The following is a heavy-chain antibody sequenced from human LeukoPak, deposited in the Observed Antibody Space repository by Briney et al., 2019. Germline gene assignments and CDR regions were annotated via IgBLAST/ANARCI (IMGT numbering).Heavy chain of an antibody. CDR1: GYTFTRYV. J-gene: IGHJ6*02. CDR3: ARTSYDSSGYYYFLGGYYYYYYGMDV. V-gene: IGHV1-8*01. D-gene: IGHD3-22*01. Sequence: ASVPVSFKASGYTFTRYVFNWVRQATGRGLEWMGWMHPNSGNTGYSQEFQGRVTMTRNTSISTAYMELSSLRSEDTAVYYCARTSYDSSGYYYFLGGYYYYYYGMDVWGQGTTVTVSS. CDR2: MHPNSGNT.